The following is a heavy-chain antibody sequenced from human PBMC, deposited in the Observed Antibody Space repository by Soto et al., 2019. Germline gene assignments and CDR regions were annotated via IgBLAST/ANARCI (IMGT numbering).Heavy chain of an antibody. Sequence: EVQLLESGGGLVQPGGSLRLSCAASGITFSGFAMSWVRQAPGKGLEWVSGISGRATSTYYADSVKGRFIISRDNSKNTLYLQMNSLTVGDTAVYYCAKELYADNWGQGTLVTVSS. CDR3: AKELYADN. CDR2: ISGRATST. CDR1: GITFSGFA. J-gene: IGHJ4*02. V-gene: IGHV3-23*01. D-gene: IGHD2-2*01.